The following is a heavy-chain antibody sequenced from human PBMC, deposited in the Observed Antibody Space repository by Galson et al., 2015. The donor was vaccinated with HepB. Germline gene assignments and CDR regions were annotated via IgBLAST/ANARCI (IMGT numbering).Heavy chain of an antibody. J-gene: IGHJ6*02. CDR1: GFTFSSYG. CDR3: ARDPEDIVVVPAAMIFGSYGMDV. D-gene: IGHD2-2*01. V-gene: IGHV3-33*01. CDR2: IWYDGRHT. Sequence: SLRLSCAASGFTFSSYGMHWVRQAPGKGLEWVAVIWYDGRHTYYADSVKGRFTLSRDNSKHTLYLQMNSLRAADTAVYYCARDPEDIVVVPAAMIFGSYGMDVWGQGTTVTVS.